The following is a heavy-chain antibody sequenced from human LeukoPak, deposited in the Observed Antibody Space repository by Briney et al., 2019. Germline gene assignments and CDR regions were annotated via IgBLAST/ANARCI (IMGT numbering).Heavy chain of an antibody. CDR1: GGSISSSSYY. CDR3: ARGNDYYDTSGYYFPSFVSY. CDR2: IYYTGST. Sequence: PSETLSLTCTVSGGSISSSSYYWGWIRQPPGKGLEWIGSIYYTGSTYYNPSLKSRVTISVDTSKNQFSLKLSSVTAADTAVYYCARGNDYYDTSGYYFPSFVSYWGQGTLVIVSS. V-gene: IGHV4-39*07. J-gene: IGHJ4*02. D-gene: IGHD3-22*01.